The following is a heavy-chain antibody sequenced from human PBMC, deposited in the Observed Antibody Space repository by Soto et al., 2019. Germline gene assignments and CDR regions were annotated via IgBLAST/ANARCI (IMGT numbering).Heavy chain of an antibody. J-gene: IGHJ4*02. CDR2: NSSGGST. CDR3: ARDTFGGAYDFLH. CDR1: GFTVSSFY. V-gene: IGHV3-66*01. D-gene: IGHD3-3*01. Sequence: EVQLVESGGGLVQPGGSLRLSCAASGFTVSSFYMTWVRQAPGKGLQWVAVNSSGGSTYYADSVKGRFTISRDNSKNTLYLEMNSLRAEDTAVYYCARDTFGGAYDFLHGGQGTLVTVSS.